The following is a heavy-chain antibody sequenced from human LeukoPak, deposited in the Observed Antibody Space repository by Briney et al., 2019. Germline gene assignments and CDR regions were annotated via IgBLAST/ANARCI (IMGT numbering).Heavy chain of an antibody. CDR2: FDPEDGET. V-gene: IGHV1-24*01. D-gene: IGHD1-26*01. CDR3: ATDLSGSYSYFDY. CDR1: GYTLTELS. Sequence: ASVKVSCKVSGYTLTELSMHWVRQAPGKGLEWMGGFDPEDGETIYAQKFQGRVTMTEDTSTDTAYMELSSLRSEDTVVYYCATDLSGSYSYFDYWGQGTLVTVSS. J-gene: IGHJ4*02.